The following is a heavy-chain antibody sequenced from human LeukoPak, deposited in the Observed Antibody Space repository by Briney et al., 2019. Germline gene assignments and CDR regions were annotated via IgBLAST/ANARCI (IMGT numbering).Heavy chain of an antibody. CDR3: ARDRWNCSGGSCYLGLNDH. Sequence: SVKVSCKASGGTFSSYAISWVRQAPGQGLEWMGGIIPIFGTANYAQKFQGRVTITTDESTSTAYMELSSLRSEDTAVYYCARDRWNCSGGSCYLGLNDHWGQGTLVTVSS. V-gene: IGHV1-69*05. J-gene: IGHJ4*02. CDR2: IIPIFGTA. D-gene: IGHD2-15*01. CDR1: GGTFSSYA.